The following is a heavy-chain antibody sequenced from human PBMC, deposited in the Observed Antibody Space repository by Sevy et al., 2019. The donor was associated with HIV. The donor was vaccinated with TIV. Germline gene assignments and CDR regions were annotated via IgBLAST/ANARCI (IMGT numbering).Heavy chain of an antibody. J-gene: IGHJ3*02. CDR3: ARLGEGRTWILGVVTPSGNAFDI. CDR2: IYYSGST. Sequence: SETLSLTCTVSGGSISSYYWSWIRQPPGKGLEWIGYIYYSGSTNYNPSLKSRVTISVDTSKNQFSLKLSSVTAADTAVYYCARLGEGRTWILGVVTPSGNAFDIWGQGTMVTVSS. V-gene: IGHV4-59*01. D-gene: IGHD3-3*01. CDR1: GGSISSYY.